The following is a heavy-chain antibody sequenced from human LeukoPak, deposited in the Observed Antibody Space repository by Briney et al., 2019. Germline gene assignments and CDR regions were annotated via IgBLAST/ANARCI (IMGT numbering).Heavy chain of an antibody. D-gene: IGHD3-16*01. CDR3: ARGKVAFGGVNRGGAAFDI. CDR2: IYTSGST. CDR1: GGSISSYY. V-gene: IGHV4-4*07. J-gene: IGHJ3*02. Sequence: KPSETLSFTCTVSGGSISSYYWSWIRQPAGKGLEWIGRIYTSGSTNYNPSLKSRVTISVDTSKNQFSLKLSSVTAADTAVYYCARGKVAFGGVNRGGAAFDIWGQGTMVTVSS.